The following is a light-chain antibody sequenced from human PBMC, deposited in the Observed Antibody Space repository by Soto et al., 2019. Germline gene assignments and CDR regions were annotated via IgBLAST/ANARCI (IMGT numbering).Light chain of an antibody. J-gene: IGLJ2*01. CDR3: SSYGGSYTYVV. V-gene: IGLV2-11*01. CDR1: SSDVGGHNY. Sequence: QSVLTQPRSVSGSPGQSVTISCTATSSDVGGHNYVSWYQHRPGKAPKLLMSDVRDRPSGVPDRFSGSKSGNTASLTISGLQAEDEADYYCSSYGGSYTYVVFGGGTKLTVL. CDR2: DVR.